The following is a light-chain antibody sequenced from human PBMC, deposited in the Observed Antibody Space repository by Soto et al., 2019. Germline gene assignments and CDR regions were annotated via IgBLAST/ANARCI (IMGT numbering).Light chain of an antibody. Sequence: DIQMTQFPSSVSASVGDRVNITCRASQGISTWLAWYQQKPERAPKSLIYGASRLQSGVPPRFSGSGSETDFTLTISGLQPEDFAPYYCQQYDRYPRTFGQGTKVEIK. CDR1: QGISTW. J-gene: IGKJ1*01. CDR3: QQYDRYPRT. CDR2: GAS. V-gene: IGKV1D-16*01.